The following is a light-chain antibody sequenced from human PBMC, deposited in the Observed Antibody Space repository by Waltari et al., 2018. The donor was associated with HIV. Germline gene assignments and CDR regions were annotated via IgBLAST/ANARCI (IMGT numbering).Light chain of an antibody. V-gene: IGKV1-5*03. CDR2: KAS. CDR1: QSVRTW. Sequence: DIQMTKYPSTLSAAVGDRVTFTCRASQSVRTWFAWYQQKPGTAPKFLIYKASSLGSGVPSRFSGSQSGKEFTLTISCLQPDDSATYYCQQYHIYPYTFGQGTKLEIK. J-gene: IGKJ2*01. CDR3: QQYHIYPYT.